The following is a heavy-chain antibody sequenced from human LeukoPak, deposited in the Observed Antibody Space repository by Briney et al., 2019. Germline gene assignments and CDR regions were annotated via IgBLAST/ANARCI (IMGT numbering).Heavy chain of an antibody. CDR3: TRTTGNHFDH. J-gene: IGHJ4*02. CDR2: ISYDEKQT. CDR1: GFTFSRYT. Sequence: GGFLRLSCAASGFTFSRYTMQWVRQAPGKGLQCVALISYDEKQTYYIDSVKGRFTISRDNSRDTLYLQMNSLRAEDTALYYCTRTTGNHFDHWGQGTLVTVSS. D-gene: IGHD3-9*01. V-gene: IGHV3-30*04.